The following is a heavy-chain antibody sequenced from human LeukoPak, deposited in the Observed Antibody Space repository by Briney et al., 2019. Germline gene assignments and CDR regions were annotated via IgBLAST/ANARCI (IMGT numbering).Heavy chain of an antibody. D-gene: IGHD6-13*01. V-gene: IGHV4-59*01. CDR3: ARAGSSWSRGYFQH. Sequence: PSETLSLTCTVSGGSISSYYWSWIRQPPGKGLEWIGYIYYSGSTNYNPSLKSRVTISVDTSKNQFSLKLSSVTAADTAVYYCARAGSSWSRGYFQHWGQGTLVTVSS. CDR2: IYYSGST. CDR1: GGSISSYY. J-gene: IGHJ1*01.